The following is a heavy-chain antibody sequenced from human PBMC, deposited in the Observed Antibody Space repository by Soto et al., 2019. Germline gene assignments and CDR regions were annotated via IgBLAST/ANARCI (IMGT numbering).Heavy chain of an antibody. CDR3: ARDPNSGYDSYFDY. CDR2: IYYSGST. D-gene: IGHD5-12*01. Sequence: SETLSLTCTVSGGSISSGGYYWSWIRQHPGKGLEWIGYIYYSGSTYYNPSLKSRVTISVDTSKNQFSLKLSSVTAADTAVYYCARDPNSGYDSYFDYWGQGTLVTVSS. CDR1: GGSISSGGYY. V-gene: IGHV4-31*03. J-gene: IGHJ4*02.